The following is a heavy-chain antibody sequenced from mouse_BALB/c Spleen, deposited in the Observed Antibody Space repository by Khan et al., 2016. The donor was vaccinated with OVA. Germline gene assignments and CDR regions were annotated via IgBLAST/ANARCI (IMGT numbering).Heavy chain of an antibody. CDR2: ISYSGNT. V-gene: IGHV3-2*02. Sequence: QLQESGPGLVKPSQSLSLTCTVTGYSITRDYAWNWIRQFPGNKLEWMGYISYSGNTNYNPSLKSLISITRDTSKNQFYLQLNSVTTEDTATYYCARVYGGSFDYWGQGTTLTVSS. J-gene: IGHJ2*01. D-gene: IGHD2-10*02. CDR3: ARVYGGSFDY. CDR1: GYSITRDYA.